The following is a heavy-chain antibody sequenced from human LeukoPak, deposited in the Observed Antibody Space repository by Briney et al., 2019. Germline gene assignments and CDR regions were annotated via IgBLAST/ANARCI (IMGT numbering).Heavy chain of an antibody. V-gene: IGHV3-23*01. Sequence: GGSLRLSCAASGFTFSSYAMSWVRQAPGKGLEWVSAISGSGGSTYYADSVKGRFTISRDNSKNTLYLQMNSLRAEDTAVYYCAKGEYYDSSGYYHAKAEYFQHWGQGTLVTVSS. CDR1: GFTFSSYA. J-gene: IGHJ1*01. CDR2: ISGSGGST. CDR3: AKGEYYDSSGYYHAKAEYFQH. D-gene: IGHD3-22*01.